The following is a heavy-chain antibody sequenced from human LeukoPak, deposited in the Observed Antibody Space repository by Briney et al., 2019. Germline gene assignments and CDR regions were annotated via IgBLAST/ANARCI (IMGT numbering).Heavy chain of an antibody. CDR3: ARDRWFGESRYFDY. V-gene: IGHV3-30-3*01. Sequence: PGRSLRLSCAASGFTFSNSAVHWVRQAPGKGLEWVAVISYDGDNEHYADSVKGRFTISRDNAKNSLYLQMNSLRDEDTAVYYCARDRWFGESRYFDYWGQGTLVTVSS. CDR1: GFTFSNSA. D-gene: IGHD3-10*01. J-gene: IGHJ4*02. CDR2: ISYDGDNE.